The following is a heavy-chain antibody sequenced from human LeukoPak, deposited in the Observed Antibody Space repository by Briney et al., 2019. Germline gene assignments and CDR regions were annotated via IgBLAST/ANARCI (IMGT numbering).Heavy chain of an antibody. V-gene: IGHV4-59*01. CDR3: ARYMVRGVIAWFDP. CDR1: GGSISSYY. Sequence: SETLSLTCTVSGGSISSYYWSWIRQPPGKGLEWIGYIYYSGSTNYNSSLKSRVTISVDTSKNQFSLKLSSVTAADTAVYYCARYMVRGVIAWFDPWGQGTLVTVSS. J-gene: IGHJ5*02. CDR2: IYYSGST. D-gene: IGHD3-10*01.